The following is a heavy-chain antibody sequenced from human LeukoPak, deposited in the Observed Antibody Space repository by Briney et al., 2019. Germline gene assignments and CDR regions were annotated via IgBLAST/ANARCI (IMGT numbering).Heavy chain of an antibody. D-gene: IGHD6-19*01. V-gene: IGHV3-30*03. CDR3: ASSTSGWPYYFDY. Sequence: GGSLRLSCAASGFTFSRNSMNWVRQAPGKGLECVAVISYDGSNKYYADSVKGRFTISRDNSKNTLYLQMNSLRAEDTAVYYCASSTSGWPYYFDYWGQGTLVTVSS. CDR1: GFTFSRNS. CDR2: ISYDGSNK. J-gene: IGHJ4*02.